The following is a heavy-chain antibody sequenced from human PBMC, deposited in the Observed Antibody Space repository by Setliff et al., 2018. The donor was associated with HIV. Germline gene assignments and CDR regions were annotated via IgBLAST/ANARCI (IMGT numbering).Heavy chain of an antibody. CDR3: MRGRSITIFGVAYFDF. D-gene: IGHD3-3*01. Sequence: LSLTCTVSGGSISSSNWWSWVRQPPGKGLEWIGEIYHSGTTYYNPSLKSRVTISVDMSNNQFSLKVTSVTAADTAVYYCMRGRSITIFGVAYFDFWGQGTLVTVSS. V-gene: IGHV4-4*02. J-gene: IGHJ4*02. CDR1: GGSISSSNW. CDR2: IYHSGTT.